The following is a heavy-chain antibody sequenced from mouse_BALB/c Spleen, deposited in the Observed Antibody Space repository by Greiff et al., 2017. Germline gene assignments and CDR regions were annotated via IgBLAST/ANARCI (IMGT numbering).Heavy chain of an antibody. CDR1: GYTFTSYW. Sequence: VQLQQSGAELVKPGASVKLSCKTSGYTFTSYWIQWVKQRPGQGLGWIGEIFPGTGTTYYNEKFKGKATLTIDTSSSTAYMQLSSLTSEDSAVYFCASSIRRLRRGRVAYWGQGTLVTVSA. D-gene: IGHD2-2*01. CDR3: ASSIRRLRRGRVAY. J-gene: IGHJ3*01. V-gene: IGHV1S132*01. CDR2: IFPGTGTT.